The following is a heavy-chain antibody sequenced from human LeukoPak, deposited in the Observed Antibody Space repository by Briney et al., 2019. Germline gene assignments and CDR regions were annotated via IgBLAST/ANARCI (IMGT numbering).Heavy chain of an antibody. D-gene: IGHD4-11*01. J-gene: IGHJ6*02. CDR1: GFTFSSYS. V-gene: IGHV3-21*01. Sequence: PGGSLRLSCAASGFTFSSYSMNWVRQAPGKGLEWVSSISSSSSYIYYADSVKGRFTISRDNAKNSLYLQMNSLRAEDTAVYYCARDRGTTVTVGEYGMDVWGQGTTVTVSS. CDR3: ARDRGTTVTVGEYGMDV. CDR2: ISSSSSYI.